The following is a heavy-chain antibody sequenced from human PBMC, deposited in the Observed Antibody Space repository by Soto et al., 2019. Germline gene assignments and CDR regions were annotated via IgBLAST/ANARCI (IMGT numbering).Heavy chain of an antibody. Sequence: EVQLVESGGGLVQPGGSLRLSCAASGFTFYTDWMTWVRQAPGKGLEWVATIDGGGSAQFYVESVKGRFTISRDNSRNSLYLQMNSLRAEDTAVYYCAVEHWWHFGPWGQGTLVTVSS. J-gene: IGHJ5*02. V-gene: IGHV3-7*01. CDR2: IDGGGSAQ. CDR3: AVEHWWHFGP. CDR1: GFTFYTDW. D-gene: IGHD2-8*02.